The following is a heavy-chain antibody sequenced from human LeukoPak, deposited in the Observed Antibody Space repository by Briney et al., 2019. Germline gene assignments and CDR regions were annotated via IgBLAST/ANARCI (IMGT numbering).Heavy chain of an antibody. V-gene: IGHV3-33*08. Sequence: GRSLRLSCAASGFTFSSYGMHWVRQAPGKGLEWVAFIWSDGSNKYYADSVKGRFTISRDNSEDTLYLQMNSLRVEDTAVYYCARDPAGSGFAFDSWGQGALVTVSS. CDR1: GFTFSSYG. CDR3: ARDPAGSGFAFDS. CDR2: IWSDGSNK. J-gene: IGHJ4*02. D-gene: IGHD1-1*01.